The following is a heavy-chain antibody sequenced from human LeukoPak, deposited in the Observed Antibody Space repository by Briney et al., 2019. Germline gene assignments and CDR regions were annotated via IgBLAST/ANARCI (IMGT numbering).Heavy chain of an antibody. CDR2: IYYSGST. J-gene: IGHJ6*02. Sequence: SETLSLTCTVSGGSISSYYWSWIRQPPGKGLEWIGYIYYSGSTNYNPSLKSRVTISVDTSKNQFSLKLSSVTAADTAVYYCARGASEPGWQQLVLRNYYYYYGMDVWGQGTTVTVSS. V-gene: IGHV4-59*08. CDR1: GGSISSYY. D-gene: IGHD6-13*01. CDR3: ARGASEPGWQQLVLRNYYYYYGMDV.